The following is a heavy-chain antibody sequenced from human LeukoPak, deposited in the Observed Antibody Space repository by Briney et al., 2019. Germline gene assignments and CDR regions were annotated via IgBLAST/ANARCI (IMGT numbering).Heavy chain of an antibody. CDR2: ISFSGST. D-gene: IGHD4-17*01. J-gene: IGHJ5*02. V-gene: IGHV4-4*07. CDR1: GASISNYY. Sequence: SETLSLTCTVSGASISNYYWSWNRQPAAKGLEWIGRISFSGSTDYNPSLKSRVAMSLDSSKTQFSLKLSSVTAADTAIYYCARDSGTTGEVRFDPWGQGILVTVSA. CDR3: ARDSGTTGEVRFDP.